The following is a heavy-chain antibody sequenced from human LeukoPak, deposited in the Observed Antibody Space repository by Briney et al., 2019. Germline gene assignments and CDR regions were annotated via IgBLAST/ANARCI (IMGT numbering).Heavy chain of an antibody. J-gene: IGHJ4*02. Sequence: GESLKISCKGSGYSFTTHWIGWVRQMPGKGLGWMGIIYPDDSNTRYSPSFQGQVTLSADKSINTAYLQWSSLKASDTAMYYCARRDCSGGSCRYYFDYWGQGTLVTVSS. V-gene: IGHV5-51*01. CDR3: ARRDCSGGSCRYYFDY. CDR1: GYSFTTHW. D-gene: IGHD2-15*01. CDR2: IYPDDSNT.